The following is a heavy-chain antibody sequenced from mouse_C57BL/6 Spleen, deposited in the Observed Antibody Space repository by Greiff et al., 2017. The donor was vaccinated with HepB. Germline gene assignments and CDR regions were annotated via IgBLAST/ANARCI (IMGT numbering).Heavy chain of an antibody. D-gene: IGHD2-1*01. V-gene: IGHV1-82*01. Sequence: VKLQESGPELVKPGASVKISCKASGYAFSSSWMNWVKQRPGKGLEWIGRIYPGDGDTNYNGKFKGKATLTADKSSSTAYMQLSSLTSEDSAVYYCAREEVYYGNYVGYFDVWGTGTTVTVSS. CDR2: IYPGDGDT. J-gene: IGHJ1*03. CDR1: GYAFSSSW. CDR3: AREEVYYGNYVGYFDV.